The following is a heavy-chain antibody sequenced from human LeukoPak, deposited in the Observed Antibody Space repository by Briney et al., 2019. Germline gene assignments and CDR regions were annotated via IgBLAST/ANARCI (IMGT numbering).Heavy chain of an antibody. D-gene: IGHD6-19*01. CDR1: GFTISSHG. Sequence: PGTSLRLSCVVSGFTISSHGMHWVRQAPGKGLEWVAMISYHGGAKYYGDSVQGRFTISRDISENTLYLQMDSLRPEDTAIYYCAKDWGSSGWYNYFDPWGQGTLVTVSS. CDR2: ISYHGGAK. CDR3: AKDWGSSGWYNYFDP. V-gene: IGHV3-30*18. J-gene: IGHJ5*02.